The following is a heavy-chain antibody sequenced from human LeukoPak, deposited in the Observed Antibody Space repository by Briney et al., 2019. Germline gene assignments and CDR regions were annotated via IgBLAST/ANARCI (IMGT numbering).Heavy chain of an antibody. CDR3: ARGVNYDFWSGYPAFDY. Sequence: ASVKVSCKASGYTFTSYYMHWVRQAPGQGLEWMGIINPSGGSTSYAQKFQGRVTMTRDTSTSTVYMELRGLRSEDTAVYYCARGVNYDFWSGYPAFDYWGQGTLVTVSS. J-gene: IGHJ4*02. D-gene: IGHD3-3*01. CDR2: INPSGGST. V-gene: IGHV1-46*01. CDR1: GYTFTSYY.